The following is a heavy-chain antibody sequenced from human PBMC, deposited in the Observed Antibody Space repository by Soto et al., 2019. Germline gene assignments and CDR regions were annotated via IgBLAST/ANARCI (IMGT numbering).Heavy chain of an antibody. CDR2: ISTYNGNT. CDR3: ARDPQYSTSSQVFDS. Sequence: QVQLVQSGAEVKKPGASVKVSCKASGYTFTTYARSWVRQAPGQGLEWMGRISTYNGNTKYAQKLQGRVTMTTDTSTSTAYMELRSLRSDDTAVYYCARDPQYSTSSQVFDSWGQGTLVTVSS. D-gene: IGHD6-6*01. J-gene: IGHJ4*02. CDR1: GYTFTTYA. V-gene: IGHV1-18*01.